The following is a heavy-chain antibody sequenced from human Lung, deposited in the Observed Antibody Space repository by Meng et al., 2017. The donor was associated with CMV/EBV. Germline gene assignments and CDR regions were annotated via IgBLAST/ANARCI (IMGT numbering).Heavy chain of an antibody. V-gene: IGHV3-30-3*01. Sequence: SCAASGFTFSSYTMHWVRPAPGKGLEWVAVVSNDGSNKYYAESVKGRFPITRDNSNNTLYLQMNSLRAEDTAVYYCAGDHNLGFDYWGQGTLVTVSS. CDR3: AGDHNLGFDY. D-gene: IGHD1-1*01. CDR1: GFTFSSYT. CDR2: VSNDGSNK. J-gene: IGHJ4*02.